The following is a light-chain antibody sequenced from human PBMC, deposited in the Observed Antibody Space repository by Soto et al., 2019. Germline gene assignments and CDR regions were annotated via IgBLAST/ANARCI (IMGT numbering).Light chain of an antibody. CDR2: GNN. J-gene: IGLJ3*02. CDR1: SSNIGAGYD. Sequence: QLVLTQPPSVSGAPGQRVTISCTGSSSNIGAGYDVHWYQQLPGTAPKLLIYGNNNRPSGVPDRFSGSKSGTSASLAITGLQAEDDADYYCQSYDSGLSVRVFGRGTKLTVL. CDR3: QSYDSGLSVRV. V-gene: IGLV1-40*01.